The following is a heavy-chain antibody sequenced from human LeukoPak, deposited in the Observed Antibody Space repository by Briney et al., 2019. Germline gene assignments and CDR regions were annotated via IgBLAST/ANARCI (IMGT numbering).Heavy chain of an antibody. CDR1: GDSVSSNCAT. D-gene: IGHD6-19*01. Sequence: SQTLSLTCAISGDSVSSNCATWNWVRQSPSRGLEWLGRTYYRYKWSNNYAVYVKSRITITSDTSKNQFSRQLNAVTPEDTAVYYCARGDQWLETWGQGTLVTVSS. CDR3: ARGDQWLET. V-gene: IGHV6-1*01. CDR2: TYYRYKWSN. J-gene: IGHJ5*02.